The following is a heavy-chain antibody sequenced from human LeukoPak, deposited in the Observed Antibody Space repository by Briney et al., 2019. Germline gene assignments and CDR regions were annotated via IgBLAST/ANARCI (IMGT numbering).Heavy chain of an antibody. CDR1: GFTFSRNG. V-gene: IGHV3-30*18. CDR2: ISYDGSKK. Sequence: PGGSLRLSCAASGFTFSRNGMHWVRQAPGKGLEWVAVISYDGSKKYYADSVKGRFTISRDNSKNTLYLQMNSLRAEGTAVYHCTKDQCGGDCYYFDYWGQGTLVTVSS. J-gene: IGHJ4*02. D-gene: IGHD2-21*02. CDR3: TKDQCGGDCYYFDY.